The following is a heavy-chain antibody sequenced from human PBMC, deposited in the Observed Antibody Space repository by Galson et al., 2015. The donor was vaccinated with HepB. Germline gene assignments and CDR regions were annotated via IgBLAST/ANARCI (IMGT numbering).Heavy chain of an antibody. J-gene: IGHJ4*02. V-gene: IGHV3-66*01. CDR2: IYSGGST. CDR1: GFTVSSNY. Sequence: SLRLSCAASGFTVSSNYMSWVRQAPGKGLEWVSVIYSGGSTYYADSVKVRFTISRDNSKNTLYLQMNSLRAEDTAVYYCARDAHRGTFGGVIAFGWGQETLVTVSS. CDR3: ARDAHRGTFGGVIAFG. D-gene: IGHD3-16*02.